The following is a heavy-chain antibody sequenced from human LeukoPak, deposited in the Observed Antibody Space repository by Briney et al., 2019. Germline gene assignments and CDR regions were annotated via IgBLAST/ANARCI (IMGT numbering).Heavy chain of an antibody. CDR2: IGSKTDGGTT. CDR3: SKLLRGYSGYGMSNWFDP. CDR1: GFTFSNAW. J-gene: IGHJ5*02. V-gene: IGHV3-15*04. D-gene: IGHD5-12*01. Sequence: GGSLRLSCAASGFTFSNAWMSWVRQAPGKGLEWVGRIGSKTDGGTTDYAAPVKGRFSISRDDSKNTLYLQMNSLKTEDTAVYYCSKLLRGYSGYGMSNWFDPWGQGTLVTVSS.